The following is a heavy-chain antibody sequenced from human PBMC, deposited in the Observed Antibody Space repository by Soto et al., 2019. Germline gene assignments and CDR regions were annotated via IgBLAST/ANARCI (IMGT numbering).Heavy chain of an antibody. J-gene: IGHJ4*02. CDR1: GGTFSSYT. V-gene: IGHV1-69*08. CDR3: ARDLGPYSSGWSGLWGNDY. CDR2: IIPILGIA. Sequence: QVQLVQSGAEVKKPGSSVKVSCKASGGTFSSYTISWVRQAPGQGLEWMGRIIPILGIANYAQKFQGRVTITADKPTSTAYMELSSLRSEDTAVYYCARDLGPYSSGWSGLWGNDYWGQGTLVTVSS. D-gene: IGHD6-19*01.